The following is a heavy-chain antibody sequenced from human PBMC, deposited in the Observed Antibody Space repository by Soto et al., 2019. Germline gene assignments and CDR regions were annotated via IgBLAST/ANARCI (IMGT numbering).Heavy chain of an antibody. Sequence: QVQLVQSGAEVKKPGSSVKVSCKASGGTFSSYAISWVRQAPGQGLEWMGGIIPIFGTANYAQKFQGRVTITADESTSTAYMELSSLRSEDTAVYYCAVYIAAVGPSYYYYGMDVWGQGTTVTVSS. CDR3: AVYIAAVGPSYYYYGMDV. D-gene: IGHD6-13*01. V-gene: IGHV1-69*01. CDR1: GGTFSSYA. CDR2: IIPIFGTA. J-gene: IGHJ6*02.